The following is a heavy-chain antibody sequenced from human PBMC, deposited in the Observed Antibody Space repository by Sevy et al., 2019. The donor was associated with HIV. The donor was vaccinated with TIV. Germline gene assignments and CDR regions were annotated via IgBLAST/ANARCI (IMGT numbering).Heavy chain of an antibody. CDR2: INPNSGGT. CDR3: AQSKGIQTSIDY. D-gene: IGHD5-18*01. CDR1: GYTFTGYY. J-gene: IGHJ4*02. V-gene: IGHV1-2*02. Sequence: ASVKVSCKASGYTFTGYYMHWVRQALGQGLEWMGWINPNSGGTNYAQKFQGRVTMTRDTSISTAYMELSRLRSDDTAVYYCAQSKGIQTSIDYWGQGTLVTVSS.